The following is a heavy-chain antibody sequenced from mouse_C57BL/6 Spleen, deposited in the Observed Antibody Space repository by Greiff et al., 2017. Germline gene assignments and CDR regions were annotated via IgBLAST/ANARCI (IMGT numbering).Heavy chain of an antibody. CDR1: GYAFSSYW. V-gene: IGHV1-80*01. J-gene: IGHJ2*01. Sequence: QVQLTQSGAALVQPGASVKISCKASGYAFSSYWMNWVKQRPGKGLEWIGQIYPGDGDTNYNGKFKGQATLTADKSSSTAYMQRSSLTSEDSAVYFCARSRDGYYPDYWGQGTTLTVSS. D-gene: IGHD2-3*01. CDR2: IYPGDGDT. CDR3: ARSRDGYYPDY.